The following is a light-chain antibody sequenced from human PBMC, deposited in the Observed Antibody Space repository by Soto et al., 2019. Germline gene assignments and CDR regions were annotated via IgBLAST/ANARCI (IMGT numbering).Light chain of an antibody. CDR3: QQYNNWLWT. J-gene: IGKJ1*01. Sequence: IVMTQSPATRSLSPGERATLSCRASQSVSRNLAWYQQKPGQAPRLLIYGASTRATGIPARFSGSVSGTEVTLTISSLQPEDCAVYYCQQYNNWLWTFGQGTKVDIK. CDR1: QSVSRN. CDR2: GAS. V-gene: IGKV3-15*01.